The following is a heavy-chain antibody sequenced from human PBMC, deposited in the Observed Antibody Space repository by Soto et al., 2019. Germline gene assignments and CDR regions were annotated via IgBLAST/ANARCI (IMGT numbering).Heavy chain of an antibody. J-gene: IGHJ4*02. CDR2: ISYDGSNK. Sequence: PGGSLRLSCAASGFTFSSYGMHWVRQAPGKGLEWVAVISYDGSNKYYADSVKGRFTISRDNSKNTLYLQMNSLRAEDTAVYYCAKVWGSYYYDSSGLDYWGQGTLVTVSS. CDR1: GFTFSSYG. CDR3: AKVWGSYYYDSSGLDY. V-gene: IGHV3-30*18. D-gene: IGHD3-22*01.